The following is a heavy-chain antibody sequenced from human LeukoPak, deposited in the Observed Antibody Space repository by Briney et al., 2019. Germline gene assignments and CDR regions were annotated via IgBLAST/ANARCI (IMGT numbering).Heavy chain of an antibody. CDR1: GFTFSSYA. CDR3: AKHRTDTLPITGTFPYDY. CDR2: ISGSGGST. Sequence: GGSLRLSCAASGFTFSSYAMSWVRRAPGKGLEWVSAISGSGGSTYYADSVKGRFTISRDNSKNTLYLQMNSLRAEDTAVYYCAKHRTDTLPITGTFPYDYWGQGTLVTVSS. D-gene: IGHD1-7*01. V-gene: IGHV3-23*01. J-gene: IGHJ4*02.